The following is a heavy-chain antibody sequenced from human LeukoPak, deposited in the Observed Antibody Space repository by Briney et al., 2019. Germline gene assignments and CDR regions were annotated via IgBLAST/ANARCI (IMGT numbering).Heavy chain of an antibody. Sequence: GRSLRLSCAASGFTFSYYAMHWVRQAPGKGPEWVAVISYDGSNEYYADSVKGRFTISRDNSKNTLSLQMNTLRPEDTAVYYCARPIDNGSGSYYFDYWGQGTLVTVSS. CDR3: ARPIDNGSGSYYFDY. D-gene: IGHD3-10*01. V-gene: IGHV3-30-3*01. CDR1: GFTFSYYA. CDR2: ISYDGSNE. J-gene: IGHJ4*02.